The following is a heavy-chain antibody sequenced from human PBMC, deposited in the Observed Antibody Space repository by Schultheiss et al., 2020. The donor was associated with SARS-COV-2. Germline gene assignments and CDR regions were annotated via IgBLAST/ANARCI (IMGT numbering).Heavy chain of an antibody. D-gene: IGHD6-6*01. CDR3: ARMYSSSSSDYFDS. CDR1: GGSISSYY. V-gene: IGHV4-4*07. J-gene: IGHJ4*02. CDR2: VSYSGSA. Sequence: SETLSLTCTVSGGSISSYYWSWIRQPAGKGLEWVGSVSYSGSAFYNPSLRSRVTLSVDTSKNQFSLSLSSVTAADTAVYYCARMYSSSSSDYFDSWGQGTLVTVSS.